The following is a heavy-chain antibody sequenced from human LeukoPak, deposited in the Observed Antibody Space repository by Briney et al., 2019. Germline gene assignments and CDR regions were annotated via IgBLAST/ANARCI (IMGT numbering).Heavy chain of an antibody. Sequence: GGSLRLSCAASGFPFDDYTMHWIRQRPGRCLEWVCFVDRDGSITHYADALKGRFTVSRDNSRNSLYLQMNSLTTEDSGLYYCAKDRGNSGWYLYFDHWGQGTPVTVSS. D-gene: IGHD6-19*01. CDR1: GFPFDDYT. CDR2: VDRDGSIT. V-gene: IGHV3-43*01. J-gene: IGHJ4*02. CDR3: AKDRGNSGWYLYFDH.